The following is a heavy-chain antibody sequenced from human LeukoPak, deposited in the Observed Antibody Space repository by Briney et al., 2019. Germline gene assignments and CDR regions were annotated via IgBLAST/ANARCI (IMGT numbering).Heavy chain of an antibody. CDR1: GGSISSSSYY. D-gene: IGHD2-2*02. CDR3: ARKECSTSCYIPEPFDY. Sequence: PSETLSLTCTVSGGSISSSSYYWGWIRQPPGKGLEWIGSIYYSGSTYYNPSLKSRVTISVDTSKNQFSLKLSSVTAADTAVYYCARKECSTSCYIPEPFDYWGQGTLVTVSS. J-gene: IGHJ4*02. CDR2: IYYSGST. V-gene: IGHV4-39*01.